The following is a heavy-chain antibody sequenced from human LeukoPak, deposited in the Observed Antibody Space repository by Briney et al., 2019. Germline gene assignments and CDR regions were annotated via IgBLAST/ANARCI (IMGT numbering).Heavy chain of an antibody. V-gene: IGHV3-23*01. J-gene: IGHJ3*02. CDR1: GFTFSSYA. Sequence: GGSLRLSCAASGFTFSSYAMSWVRQAPGKGLEWVPAISGSGGSTYYADSVKGRFTISRDNSKNTLYLQMNSLRAEDTAVYYCAKVLLWFGEVHDAFDIWGQGTMVTVSS. CDR3: AKVLLWFGEVHDAFDI. D-gene: IGHD3-10*01. CDR2: ISGSGGST.